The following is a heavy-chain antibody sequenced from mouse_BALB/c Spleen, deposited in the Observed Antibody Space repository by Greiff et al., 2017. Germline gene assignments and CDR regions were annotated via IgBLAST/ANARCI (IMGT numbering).Heavy chain of an antibody. CDR3: AREESYYFDY. CDR2: IWGDGST. CDR1: GFSFTGYG. J-gene: IGHJ2*01. Sequence: VQGVESGPGLVAPSQSLSITCTVSGFSFTGYGVNWVRQPPGKGLEWLGMIWGDGSTDYNSALKSRLSISKDNTKSQVFLKMNSLQTDDTARYYCAREESYYFDYWGQGTTLTVSS. V-gene: IGHV2-6-7*01.